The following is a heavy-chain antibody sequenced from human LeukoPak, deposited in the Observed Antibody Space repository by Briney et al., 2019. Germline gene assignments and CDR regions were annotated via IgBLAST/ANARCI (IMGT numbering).Heavy chain of an antibody. J-gene: IGHJ3*02. CDR3: ATYVDGNAFDI. D-gene: IGHD3-10*02. CDR1: GGSFSGYY. CDR2: INHSGST. V-gene: IGHV4-34*01. Sequence: SETLSLTCAVYGGSFSGYYWSWIRQPPGKGLEWIGEINHSGSTNYNPSLKSRVTMSVDTSKNQFSLKLSSVTAADTAVYYCATYVDGNAFDIWGQGTMVTVSS.